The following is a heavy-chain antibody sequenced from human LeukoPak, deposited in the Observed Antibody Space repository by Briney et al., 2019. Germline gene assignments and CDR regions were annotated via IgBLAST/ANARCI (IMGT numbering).Heavy chain of an antibody. D-gene: IGHD2-15*01. J-gene: IGHJ4*02. CDR2: IYTGGST. CDR3: AHDIVVVVAATGHFDY. CDR1: GFTVRSNY. V-gene: IGHV3-53*01. Sequence: HSGGSLRLSCAASGFTVRSNYMSWVRQAPGKGLEWVSVIYTGGSTYYADSVKGRFTISRDNSKNTLYLQMNSLRAEDTAVYYCAHDIVVVVAATGHFDYWGQGTLVTVSS.